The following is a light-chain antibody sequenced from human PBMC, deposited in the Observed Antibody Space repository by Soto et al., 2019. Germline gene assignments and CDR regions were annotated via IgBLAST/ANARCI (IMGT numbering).Light chain of an antibody. J-gene: IGKJ1*01. CDR3: QQRSSWPT. Sequence: EVVLTQSPDTLSLSPGERATLSCRASQDISTHVGWYQQKPGQTPRLLIYDASRRATGIPARFSGSGSGTDFILTISGLEPEDYGRYFCQQRSSWPTFGQGTKVDIK. CDR2: DAS. V-gene: IGKV3-11*01. CDR1: QDISTH.